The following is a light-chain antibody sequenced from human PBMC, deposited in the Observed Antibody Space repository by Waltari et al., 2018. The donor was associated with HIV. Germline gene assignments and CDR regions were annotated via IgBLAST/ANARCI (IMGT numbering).Light chain of an antibody. V-gene: IGLV3-19*01. Sequence: SSELTQDPAVSVALGQTVRITCQGDSLRNYYASWYQQKPGQAPVLVIYGKNNRPSGIPDQFSGSSSGNTASLTITGTQAEDEADYYCNSRDSSGYHLVFGGGTRLTVL. CDR1: SLRNYY. CDR3: NSRDSSGYHLV. J-gene: IGLJ3*02. CDR2: GKN.